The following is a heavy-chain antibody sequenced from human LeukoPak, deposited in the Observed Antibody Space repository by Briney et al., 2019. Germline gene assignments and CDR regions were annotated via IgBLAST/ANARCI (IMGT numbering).Heavy chain of an antibody. CDR1: GGTFSSYA. V-gene: IGHV1-18*01. CDR3: ARDSSSSAYYYYYYMDV. D-gene: IGHD6-6*01. J-gene: IGHJ6*03. CDR2: ISAYNGNT. Sequence: ASVKVSCKASGGTFSSYAISWVRQAPGQGLEWMGWISAYNGNTNYAQKLQGRVTMTTDTPTSTAYMELRSLRSDDTAVYYCARDSSSSAYYYYYYMDVWGKGTTVTVSS.